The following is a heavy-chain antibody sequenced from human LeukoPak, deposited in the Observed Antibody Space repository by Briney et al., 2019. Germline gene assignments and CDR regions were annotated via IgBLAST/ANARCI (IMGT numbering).Heavy chain of an antibody. D-gene: IGHD1-14*01. CDR2: IDPSGST. CDR1: GYSISSGYH. Sequence: PSETLSLTCDVSGYSISSGYHWGWVRQTPGEGLEWIGSIDPSGSTNYNPSLKSRVTISLDTSKNQFSLRLNSVTAADTAVYYCATLLTGGVDYWGQGTLVTVS. J-gene: IGHJ4*02. V-gene: IGHV4-38-2*01. CDR3: ATLLTGGVDY.